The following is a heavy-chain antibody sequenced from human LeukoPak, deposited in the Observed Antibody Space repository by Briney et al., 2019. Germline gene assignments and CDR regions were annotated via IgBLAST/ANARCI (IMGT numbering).Heavy chain of an antibody. CDR2: FSHSGFP. CDR3: ARSPHYYDSSGYRYYYYYYMDV. D-gene: IGHD3-22*01. J-gene: IGHJ6*03. Sequence: SETLSLTCAIYGGSFSGYSWTWIRQPPGKGLEWIGEFSHSGFPVYNPSLGGRVTISIDASKNQFSLKLNSVTAADTAVYYCARSPHYYDSSGYRYYYYYYMDVWGKGTTVTVSS. CDR1: GGSFSGYS. V-gene: IGHV4-34*01.